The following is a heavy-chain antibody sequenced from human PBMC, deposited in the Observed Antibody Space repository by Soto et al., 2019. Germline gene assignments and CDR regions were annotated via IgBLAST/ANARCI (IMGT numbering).Heavy chain of an antibody. J-gene: IGHJ4*02. CDR1: GGTFSTYG. CDR2: IISILGTA. CDR3: ARGSYGDYAY. D-gene: IGHD4-17*01. Sequence: QVQLVQSGAEVKKPGSSVKVSCKASGGTFSTYGINWVRQAPAQGLEWMGGIISILGTANYAQKFQGRVTITADESTSTAYMELSSLRSEDTAVYYCARGSYGDYAYWGQGTLVTVSS. V-gene: IGHV1-69*01.